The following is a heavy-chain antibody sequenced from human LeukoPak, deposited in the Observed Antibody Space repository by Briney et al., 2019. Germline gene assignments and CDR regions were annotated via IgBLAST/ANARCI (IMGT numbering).Heavy chain of an antibody. CDR1: GGSFSSYA. CDR2: IITIFGTA. CDR3: ARRYCSSTSCHTPHYYYYGMDV. V-gene: IGHV1-69*01. D-gene: IGHD2-2*02. J-gene: IGHJ6*02. Sequence: GASVKVSCKASGGSFSSYAISWVRQAPGQGLEWMGGIITIFGTANYAQKFQGRVTITADESTSTAYMELSSLRSEDTAVYYCARRYCSSTSCHTPHYYYYGMDVWGQGTTVTVSS.